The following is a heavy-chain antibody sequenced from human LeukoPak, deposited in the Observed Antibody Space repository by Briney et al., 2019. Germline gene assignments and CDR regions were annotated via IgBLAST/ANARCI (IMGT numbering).Heavy chain of an antibody. Sequence: GGSLRFSFAGSGFTFSSSARTWVRQAPGKGLEWVSSISAGGYNTYYADSVRGRFTISRDKSKNTLYLQMNSLRAEDTAVYYWSKDAHSSSSSGWGQGTLVTVSS. J-gene: IGHJ4*02. CDR3: SKDAHSSSSSG. CDR1: GFTFSSSA. CDR2: ISAGGYNT. D-gene: IGHD6-13*01. V-gene: IGHV3-23*01.